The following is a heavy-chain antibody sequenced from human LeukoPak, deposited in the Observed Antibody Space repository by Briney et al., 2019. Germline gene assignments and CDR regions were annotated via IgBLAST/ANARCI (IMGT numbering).Heavy chain of an antibody. J-gene: IGHJ4*02. CDR3: ARASGYSSGWQGFAFFDY. CDR2: IKEDGTET. CDR1: GFMFSSNW. V-gene: IGHV3-7*01. Sequence: SGGSLRLSCAASGFMFSSNWMSWVRLAPGKGLEWVANIKEDGTETYYVDSVKGRFTISRDNSKNTLYLQMNSLRAEDTAVYYCARASGYSSGWQGFAFFDYWGQGTLVTVSS. D-gene: IGHD6-19*01.